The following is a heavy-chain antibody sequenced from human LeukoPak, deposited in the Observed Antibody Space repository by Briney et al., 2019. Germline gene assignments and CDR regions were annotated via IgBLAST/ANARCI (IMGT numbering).Heavy chain of an antibody. D-gene: IGHD2-15*01. V-gene: IGHV3-64D*06. CDR3: VKDSCSGGSCYSFHP. J-gene: IGHJ5*02. CDR2: ISSNGGST. CDR1: GFTFSSYA. Sequence: GGSLRLSCSASGFTFSSYAMHCVRQAPGKGLEYVSAISSNGGSTYYADSVKGRFTISRDNSKNTLYLQMSSLRAEDTAVYYCVKDSCSGGSCYSFHPWGQGTLVTVSS.